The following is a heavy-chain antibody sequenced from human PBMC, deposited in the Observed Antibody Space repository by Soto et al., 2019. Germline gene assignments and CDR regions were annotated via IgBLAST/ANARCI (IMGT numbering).Heavy chain of an antibody. CDR2: ISYDGSNK. Sequence: GGSLRLSCAASGFTFSSYGMHWVRQAPGKGLEWVAVISYDGSNKYYADSVKGRFTISRDNSKNTLYLQMNSLRAEDTAVYYCAKDIYYYGSGSYANPLYWGQGTLVTVSS. D-gene: IGHD3-10*01. CDR3: AKDIYYYGSGSYANPLY. J-gene: IGHJ4*02. CDR1: GFTFSSYG. V-gene: IGHV3-30*18.